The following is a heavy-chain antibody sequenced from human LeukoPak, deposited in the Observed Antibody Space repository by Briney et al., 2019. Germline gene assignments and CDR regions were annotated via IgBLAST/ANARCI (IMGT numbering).Heavy chain of an antibody. J-gene: IGHJ5*02. Sequence: GASVKVSCKASGGTFSSYAINWVRQATGQGLEWMGWMNPNSGNTGYAQKFQGRVTMTRNTSISTAYMELRSLRSDDTAVYYYAREKERPNIYVWGSYRLNWFDPWGQGTLVTVSS. CDR1: GGTFSSYA. V-gene: IGHV1-8*02. CDR3: AREKERPNIYVWGSYRLNWFDP. CDR2: MNPNSGNT. D-gene: IGHD3-16*02.